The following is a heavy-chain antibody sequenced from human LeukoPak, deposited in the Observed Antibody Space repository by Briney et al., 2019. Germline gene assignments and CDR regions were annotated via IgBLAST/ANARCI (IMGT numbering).Heavy chain of an antibody. J-gene: IGHJ6*04. Sequence: GGSLRLSCTASGFTFSNYWMHWVRQAPGKGLVWVSHINNDDSSTSYPDSVKGRFTISRDNAKNTLYLQMNSLRAEDTAVYYCAELGITMIGGVWGKGTTVTISS. CDR2: INNDDSST. V-gene: IGHV3-74*01. CDR3: AELGITMIGGV. CDR1: GFTFSNYW. D-gene: IGHD3-10*02.